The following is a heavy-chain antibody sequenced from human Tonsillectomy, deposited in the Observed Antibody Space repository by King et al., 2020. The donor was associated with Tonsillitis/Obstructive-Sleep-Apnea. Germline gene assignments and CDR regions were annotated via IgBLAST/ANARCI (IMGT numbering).Heavy chain of an antibody. D-gene: IGHD1-14*01. CDR1: GFTFSSYA. CDR3: ARAPLRTGGENAFDI. Sequence: VQLVESGGGVVQPGRSLRLSCAASGFTFSSYAIHWVRQAPGKGLEGVAVISYDGSNKYYADSVKGRFTISRDNSKNTLYLQMNSLRAEDTAVYYWARAPLRTGGENAFDIWGQGTMVTVSS. CDR2: ISYDGSNK. J-gene: IGHJ3*02. V-gene: IGHV3-30*01.